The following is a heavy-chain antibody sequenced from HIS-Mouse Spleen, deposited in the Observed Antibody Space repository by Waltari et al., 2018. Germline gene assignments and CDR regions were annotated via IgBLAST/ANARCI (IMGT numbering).Heavy chain of an antibody. CDR3: AREIPYSSSWYDWYFDL. J-gene: IGHJ2*01. V-gene: IGHV4-38-2*02. CDR2: IYHSGST. CDR1: GSSISRGYY. D-gene: IGHD6-13*01. Sequence: QVQLQESGPGLVKPSETLSLTCTVSGSSISRGYYWGWIRQPPGKGLEWIGSIYHSGSTYYNPSLKSRVTISVDTSKNQFSLKLSSVTAADTAVYYCAREIPYSSSWYDWYFDLWGRGTLVTVSS.